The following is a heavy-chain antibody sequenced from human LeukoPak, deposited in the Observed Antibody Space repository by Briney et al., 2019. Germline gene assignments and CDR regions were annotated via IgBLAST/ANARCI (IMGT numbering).Heavy chain of an antibody. CDR2: ISGSGGST. Sequence: GGSLRLSCAASGFTFSSYGMSWVRQAPGKGLEWVSAISGSGGSTYYADSVKGRFTISRDNSKNTLYLQMNSLRAEDTAVYYCARAKSVGYYYDSSGYPGAFDIWGQGTMVTVSS. D-gene: IGHD3-22*01. V-gene: IGHV3-23*01. CDR1: GFTFSSYG. CDR3: ARAKSVGYYYDSSGYPGAFDI. J-gene: IGHJ3*02.